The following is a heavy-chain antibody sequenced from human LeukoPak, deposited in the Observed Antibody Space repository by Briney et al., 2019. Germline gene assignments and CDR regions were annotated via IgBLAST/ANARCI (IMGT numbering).Heavy chain of an antibody. Sequence: SETLSLTCTVSGYSISSGYYWGWIRQPPAKGLEWIGSIYHSGSTYYNPSLKRRVTISVDTSKNQFSLKLSSVTAADTAVYYCASLVRGVAPFDYWGQGTLVTVSS. J-gene: IGHJ4*02. V-gene: IGHV4-38-2*02. CDR2: IYHSGST. CDR1: GYSISSGYY. D-gene: IGHD3-10*01. CDR3: ASLVRGVAPFDY.